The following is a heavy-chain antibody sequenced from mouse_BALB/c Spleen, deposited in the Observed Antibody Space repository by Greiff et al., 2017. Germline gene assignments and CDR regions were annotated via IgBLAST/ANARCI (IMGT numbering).Heavy chain of an antibody. J-gene: IGHJ4*01. V-gene: IGHV1-7*01. D-gene: IGHD6-2*01. Sequence: VQLQESGAELAKPGASVKMSCKASGYTFTSYWMHWVKQRPGQGLEWIGYINPSTGYTEYTQKFKDKATLTADKSSSTAYMQLSSLTSEDSAVYYCARSLEAMDYWGQGTSVTVSS. CDR1: GYTFTSYW. CDR2: INPSTGYT. CDR3: ARSLEAMDY.